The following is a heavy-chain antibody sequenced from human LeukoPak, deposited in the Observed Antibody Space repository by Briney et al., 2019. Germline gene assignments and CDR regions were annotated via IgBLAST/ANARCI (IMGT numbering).Heavy chain of an antibody. J-gene: IGHJ6*02. D-gene: IGHD4-17*01. Sequence: ASVTVSCKASGYTFTSYYMHWVRQAPGQGLEWMGIINPSGGSTSYAQKFQGRVTMTRDTSTSTVYVELSSLRSDDTAVYYCARRAVTTTDGYYYYYGMDVWGQGTTVTVSS. V-gene: IGHV1-46*01. CDR2: INPSGGST. CDR1: GYTFTSYY. CDR3: ARRAVTTTDGYYYYYGMDV.